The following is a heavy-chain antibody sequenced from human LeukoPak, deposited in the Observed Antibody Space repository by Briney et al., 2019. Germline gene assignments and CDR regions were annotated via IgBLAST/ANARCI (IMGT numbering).Heavy chain of an antibody. J-gene: IGHJ5*02. Sequence: GGTLRLSCAASGFTFSSYGMSWVRQAPGKGLEWVSAISGSGGSTYYADSVKGRFTISRDNSKNTLYLQMNSLRAEDTAVYYCAKGIGSNWFDPWGQGTLVTVSS. CDR1: GFTFSSYG. V-gene: IGHV3-23*01. D-gene: IGHD3-3*01. CDR3: AKGIGSNWFDP. CDR2: ISGSGGST.